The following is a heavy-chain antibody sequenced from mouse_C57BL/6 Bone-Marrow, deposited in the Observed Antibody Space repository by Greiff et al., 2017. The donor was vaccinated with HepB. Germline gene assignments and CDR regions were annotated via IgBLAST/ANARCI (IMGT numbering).Heavy chain of an antibody. CDR3: ARGYYYGSSPFAY. CDR1: GFTFSDYG. J-gene: IGHJ3*01. D-gene: IGHD1-1*01. V-gene: IGHV5-17*01. Sequence: DVHLVESGGGLVKPGGSLKLSCAASGFTFSDYGMHWVRQAPEKGLEWVAYISSGSSTIYYADTVKGRFTISRDNAKNTLFLQMTSLRSEDTAMYYCARGYYYGSSPFAYWGQGTRVTVSA. CDR2: ISSGSSTI.